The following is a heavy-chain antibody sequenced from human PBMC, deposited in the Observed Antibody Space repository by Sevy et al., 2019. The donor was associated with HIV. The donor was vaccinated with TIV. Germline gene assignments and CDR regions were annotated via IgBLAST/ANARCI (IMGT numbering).Heavy chain of an antibody. D-gene: IGHD6-13*01. Sequence: GGSLRLSCAASGFTFSSYDMHWVRQATGKGLEWVSAIGTAGDTYYPGSVKGRFTISRENAKNSLYLQMNSLRAGDTAVYYCARGAGRETYFYYGMDVWGQGTTVTVS. CDR3: ARGAGRETYFYYGMDV. CDR2: IGTAGDT. V-gene: IGHV3-13*01. J-gene: IGHJ6*02. CDR1: GFTFSSYD.